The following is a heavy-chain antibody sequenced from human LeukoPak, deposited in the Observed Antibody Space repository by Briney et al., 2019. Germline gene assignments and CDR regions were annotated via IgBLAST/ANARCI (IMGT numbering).Heavy chain of an antibody. Sequence: GGSLRLSCAASGFIVSNNYMGWVRQAPGKGLEWVSVIHGVDSGGGTYYADSVKGRFTISRDDSKNTLYLQMNSLRAEDTAVYYCARATYYYDSSGYFFGYWGQGTLVTVSS. J-gene: IGHJ4*02. V-gene: IGHV3-53*01. CDR3: ARATYYYDSSGYFFGY. D-gene: IGHD3-22*01. CDR1: GFIVSNNY. CDR2: IHGVDSGGGT.